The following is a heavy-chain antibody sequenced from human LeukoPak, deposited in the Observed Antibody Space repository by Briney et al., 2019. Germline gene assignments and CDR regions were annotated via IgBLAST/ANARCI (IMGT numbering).Heavy chain of an antibody. CDR1: GFTFSSYY. CDR2: ISRTTNYT. D-gene: IGHD3-16*01. CDR3: TRVSYADGGYFDY. V-gene: IGHV3-21*01. J-gene: IGHJ4*02. Sequence: GGSLRLSCAASGFTFSSYYMNWVRQAPGKGLEWVSSISRTTNYTYYTDSVKGRFNISRDNAKNSLYLQMNSLTAEDTAVYYCTRVSYADGGYFDYWGQGTLVTVSS.